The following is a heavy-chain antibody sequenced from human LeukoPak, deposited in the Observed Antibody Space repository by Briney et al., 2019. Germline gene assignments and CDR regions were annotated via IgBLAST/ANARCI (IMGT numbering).Heavy chain of an antibody. CDR2: INHSGST. V-gene: IGHV4-34*01. CDR1: GGSFSGYY. D-gene: IGHD6-19*01. J-gene: IGHJ4*02. Sequence: SETLSLICAVYGGSFSGYYWSWIRHPPGKGLEWIGEINHSGSTNYNPSLKSRVTISVDTSKNQFSLKLSSVTAADTAVYYCARDSSGWFRKGFDYWGQGTLVTVSS. CDR3: ARDSSGWFRKGFDY.